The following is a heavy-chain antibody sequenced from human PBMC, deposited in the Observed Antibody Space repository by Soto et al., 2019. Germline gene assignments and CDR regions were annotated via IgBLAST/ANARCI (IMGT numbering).Heavy chain of an antibody. J-gene: IGHJ6*02. D-gene: IGHD1-26*01. CDR3: ARGKEGGSYYYYYGMDV. CDR1: GGSISTYY. Sequence: PSETLSLTCSVSGGSISTYYWSWIRQPPEKGLEWIGYIYYSGSTDYNPSLKSRVTISVDTSKNQFSLKLSSVTAADTAVYYCARGKEGGSYYYYYGMDVWGQGTTVTVSS. CDR2: IYYSGST. V-gene: IGHV4-59*01.